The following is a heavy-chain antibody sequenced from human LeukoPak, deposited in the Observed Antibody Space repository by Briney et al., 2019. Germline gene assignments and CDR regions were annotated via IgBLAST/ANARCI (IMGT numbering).Heavy chain of an antibody. V-gene: IGHV3-33*06. CDR1: GFTFSSYG. J-gene: IGHJ4*02. CDR3: AKAPSGSPWYFDY. D-gene: IGHD1-26*01. Sequence: GRSLRLSCAASGFTFSSYGMHWVRQAPGKGLEWVAVIWYDGSNKYYADSVKGRFTISRDNSKNTLYLQMNSLRAEDTAVYYCAKAPSGSPWYFDYWGQGTLVTVSS. CDR2: IWYDGSNK.